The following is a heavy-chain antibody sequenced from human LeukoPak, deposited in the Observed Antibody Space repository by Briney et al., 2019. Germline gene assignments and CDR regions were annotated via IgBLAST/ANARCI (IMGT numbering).Heavy chain of an antibody. D-gene: IGHD3-9*01. CDR2: IYHGGST. CDR3: ARVAERTWLPYDAAFDI. Sequence: SQTLSLTCTVSGYSISGGYYWGWIRQPPGKGLEWIGTIYHGGSTYYNPSLESRVTISLDTSKNHFSLNLTSVTAADAAMYYCARVAERTWLPYDAAFDIWGLGTMVTVSS. V-gene: IGHV4-38-2*02. J-gene: IGHJ3*02. CDR1: GYSISGGYY.